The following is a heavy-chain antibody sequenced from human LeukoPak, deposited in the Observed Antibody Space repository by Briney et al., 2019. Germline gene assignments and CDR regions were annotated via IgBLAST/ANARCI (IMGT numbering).Heavy chain of an antibody. CDR3: ARGRRWQDY. CDR1: GFTFDDYA. Sequence: GGSLRLSCAASGFTFDDYAMHWVRQAPGKGLEWVSLIRWDGGSTYYADSVKGRFIISRDNAKNSLYLQMNSLRAEDTAVYYCARGRRWQDYWGQGTLVTVSS. CDR2: IRWDGGST. V-gene: IGHV3-43D*04. J-gene: IGHJ4*02. D-gene: IGHD4-23*01.